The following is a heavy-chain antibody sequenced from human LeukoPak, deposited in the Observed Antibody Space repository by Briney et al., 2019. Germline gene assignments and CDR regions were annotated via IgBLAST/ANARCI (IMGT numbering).Heavy chain of an antibody. CDR3: AKGRDGYVNWFDP. V-gene: IGHV3-23*01. CDR1: GFTFSSYA. J-gene: IGHJ5*02. Sequence: GGSLRLSCAASGFTFSSYAMSWVRQAPGKGLERVSAISGSGGSTYYADSVKGRFTISRDNSKSTLYLQMNSLRAEDTAVYYCAKGRDGYVNWFDPWGQGTLVTVSS. CDR2: ISGSGGST. D-gene: IGHD5-24*01.